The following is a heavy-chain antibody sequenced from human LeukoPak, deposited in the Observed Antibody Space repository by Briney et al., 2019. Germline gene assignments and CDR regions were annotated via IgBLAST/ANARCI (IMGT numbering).Heavy chain of an antibody. CDR2: IKKDGSEK. CDR3: ARGLRWYTDFDY. V-gene: IGHV3-7*01. Sequence: PGGSLRLSCAASGFTFSSYWMSWVRQAPGKGLEWVANIKKDGSEKYYVDAVKGRFTISRDNAKTSLYLQMNSLRAEDTAVYYCARGLRWYTDFDYWGQGTLVTVSS. D-gene: IGHD4-23*01. J-gene: IGHJ4*02. CDR1: GFTFSSYW.